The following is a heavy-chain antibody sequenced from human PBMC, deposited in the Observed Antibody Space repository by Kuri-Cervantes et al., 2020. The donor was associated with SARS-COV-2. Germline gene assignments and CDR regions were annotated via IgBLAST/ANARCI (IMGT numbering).Heavy chain of an antibody. J-gene: IGHJ6*03. CDR1: GASVNSEDYF. CDR3: ARGKIVVIPAPILGLGPYYSSYYMDV. V-gene: IGHV4-34*01. D-gene: IGHD2-2*01. CDR2: INHSGGT. Sequence: GSLRLSCGVSGASVNSEDYFWAWIRQPPGEGLEWIGEINHSGGTNYNPSLKSRVTISVDTSKNQFSLRLTSVTAADTAVYYCARGKIVVIPAPILGLGPYYSSYYMDVWGRGTTVTVSS.